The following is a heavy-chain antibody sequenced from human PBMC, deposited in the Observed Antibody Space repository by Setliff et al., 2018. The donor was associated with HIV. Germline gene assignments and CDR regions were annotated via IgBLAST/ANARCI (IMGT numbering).Heavy chain of an antibody. J-gene: IGHJ6*02. Sequence: GESLKISCKGSGYSFTSYWIGWVRQMPGKGLEWMGIIYPGDSDTRYSPSFQGQVTISADKSISTAYLQWSSLKASDTATYYCARLGWRELLNLHDYYYGMDVWGQGTTVTVSS. CDR3: ARLGWRELLNLHDYYYGMDV. D-gene: IGHD1-26*01. V-gene: IGHV5-51*01. CDR2: IYPGDSDT. CDR1: GYSFTSYW.